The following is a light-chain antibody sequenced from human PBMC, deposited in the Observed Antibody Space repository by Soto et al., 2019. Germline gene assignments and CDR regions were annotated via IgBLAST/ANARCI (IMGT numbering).Light chain of an antibody. Sequence: QLVLTQSPSASASLGASVKLTCTLSSGHSNYAIAWHQQQSEKGPRYLMKLNSDGSHSKGDGIPDRFSVSSSGAERYLTISSLQSEDEADYYCQTWGSGIVVFGGGTKVTVL. CDR2: LNSDGSH. CDR1: SGHSNYA. V-gene: IGLV4-69*01. J-gene: IGLJ2*01. CDR3: QTWGSGIVV.